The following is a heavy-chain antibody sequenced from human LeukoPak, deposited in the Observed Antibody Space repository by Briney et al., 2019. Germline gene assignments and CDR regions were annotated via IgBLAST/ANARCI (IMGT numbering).Heavy chain of an antibody. CDR1: GFTFSSNG. Sequence: GGSLRLSCAASGFTFSSNGMHWVRQAPGKGLEWVAVISYDGSNKYYADSVKGRFTISRDNSKNTLYLQMNSLRVEDTAVYYCAKHPYNDFWSGYYKGFDYWGQGTLATVSS. CDR3: AKHPYNDFWSGYYKGFDY. V-gene: IGHV3-30*18. J-gene: IGHJ4*02. CDR2: ISYDGSNK. D-gene: IGHD3-3*01.